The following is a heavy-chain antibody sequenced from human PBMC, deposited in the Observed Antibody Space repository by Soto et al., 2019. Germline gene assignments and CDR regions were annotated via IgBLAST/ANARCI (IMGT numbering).Heavy chain of an antibody. Sequence: GGSLRLSCAASGFPFSSYCMSWVRQAPGKGLEWVANIKPDGSERWYVDSVKGRFTISRDNAKNSLYLQMNSLRAEDTAVYYCARGDYYDSSGPFSDAFDIWGQGTLVTVSS. CDR1: GFPFSSYC. CDR3: ARGDYYDSSGPFSDAFDI. V-gene: IGHV3-7*04. D-gene: IGHD3-22*01. J-gene: IGHJ3*02. CDR2: IKPDGSER.